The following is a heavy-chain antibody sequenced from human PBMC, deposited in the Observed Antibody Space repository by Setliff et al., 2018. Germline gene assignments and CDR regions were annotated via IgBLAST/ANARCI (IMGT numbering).Heavy chain of an antibody. J-gene: IGHJ4*02. Sequence: PSETLSLTCTVYGVFIRSYYWSWIRQPPGKGLEWIGYIFYSGSSNYNPSLQSRVSISVDTSKNQLSLKLDSLTAADTAVYFCARLPRTVTHFDYWGQGALVTVSS. CDR1: GVFIRSYY. V-gene: IGHV4-59*01. CDR2: IFYSGSS. D-gene: IGHD4-17*01. CDR3: ARLPRTVTHFDY.